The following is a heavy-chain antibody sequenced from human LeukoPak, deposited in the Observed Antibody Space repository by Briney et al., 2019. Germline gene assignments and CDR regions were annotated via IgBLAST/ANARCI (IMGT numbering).Heavy chain of an antibody. CDR3: ARVWQLVRNSGYYYYGMDV. D-gene: IGHD6-6*01. CDR1: GYTFTGYY. Sequence: ASVKVSCKASGYTFTGYYMHWVRQAPGQGLEWMGWINPNSGGTNYAQKFQGRVTMTRDTSISTAYMELSRLRSDDTAVYYCARVWQLVRNSGYYYYGMDVWGQGTTVTVSS. CDR2: INPNSGGT. J-gene: IGHJ6*02. V-gene: IGHV1-2*02.